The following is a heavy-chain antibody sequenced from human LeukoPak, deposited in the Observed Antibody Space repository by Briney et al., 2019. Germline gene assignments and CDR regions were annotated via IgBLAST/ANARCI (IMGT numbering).Heavy chain of an antibody. V-gene: IGHV3-30*03. CDR3: AMRTPTAGTFDY. CDR2: ISYDGSNK. D-gene: IGHD6-19*01. CDR1: GFTFSSYG. Sequence: PGRSLRLSYAASGFTFSSYGLHWVRQAPGKGLEWVAVISYDGSNKYYADSVKGRFTISRDNSKNTLYLQMNSLRAEDTAVYYCAMRTPTAGTFDYWGQGTLVIVSS. J-gene: IGHJ4*02.